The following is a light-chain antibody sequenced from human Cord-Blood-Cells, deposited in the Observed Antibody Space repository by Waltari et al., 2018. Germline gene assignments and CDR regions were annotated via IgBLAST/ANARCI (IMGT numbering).Light chain of an antibody. CDR2: SNN. CDR1: SSNIGSTT. CDR3: AAWDDSLNGVV. J-gene: IGLJ2*01. V-gene: IGLV1-44*01. Sequence: QSVLTQPPSASGTPGQRVTISCSGSSSNIGSTTVNWYQQLPGTVPKLLIYSNNQRLSGVPDRFSGSKSGTSASLAISGLQSEDEADYYCAAWDDSLNGVVFGGGTKLTVL.